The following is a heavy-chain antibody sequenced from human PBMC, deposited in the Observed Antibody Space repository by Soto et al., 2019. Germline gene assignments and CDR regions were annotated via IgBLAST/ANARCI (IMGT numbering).Heavy chain of an antibody. CDR1: GYTFTSYW. CDR2: IDPSDSYT. V-gene: IGHV5-10-1*01. D-gene: IGHD6-13*01. Sequence: LKISCQGSGYTFTSYWISWVRQMPGKGLEWMGRIDPSDSYTNYSPSFQGHVTISVDKSISTAYLQWSSLKASDTAMYYCARRMRMTAGGQSDYYGMDVWGQGTTVTVSS. CDR3: ARRMRMTAGGQSDYYGMDV. J-gene: IGHJ6*02.